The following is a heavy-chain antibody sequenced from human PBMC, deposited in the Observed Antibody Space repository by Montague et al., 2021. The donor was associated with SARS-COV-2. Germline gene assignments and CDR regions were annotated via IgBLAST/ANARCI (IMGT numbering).Heavy chain of an antibody. V-gene: IGHV3-9*01. CDR1: GFTFGDYA. D-gene: IGHD3-22*01. CDR2: ISWNSGSV. J-gene: IGHJ6*02. CDR3: AKDMGSRVYYYSSGFEATGGYGMDV. Sequence: SLRPCAASGFTFGDYAMHWVRQAPGKGLEWVSGISWNSGSVGYADSVKGRFTISRDNAKNSLYLQMNSLRAEDTALYYCAKDMGSRVYYYSSGFEATGGYGMDVWGQGTTVTVSS.